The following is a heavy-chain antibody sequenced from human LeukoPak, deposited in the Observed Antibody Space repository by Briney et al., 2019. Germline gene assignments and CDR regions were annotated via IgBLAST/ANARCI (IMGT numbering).Heavy chain of an antibody. CDR1: GFTFSDYY. J-gene: IGHJ4*02. Sequence: GGSQRLSCAASGFTFSDYYMSWIRQAPGKGLEWVSYISSSGSTIYYADSVKGRFTISRDNAKNSLYLQMNSLRAEDTAVYYRARDVYSSWYLFDYWGQGTLVTVSS. D-gene: IGHD6-13*01. CDR3: ARDVYSSWYLFDY. CDR2: ISSSGSTI. V-gene: IGHV3-11*01.